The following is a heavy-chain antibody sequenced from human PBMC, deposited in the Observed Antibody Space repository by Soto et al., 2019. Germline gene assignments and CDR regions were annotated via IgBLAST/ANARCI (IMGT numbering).Heavy chain of an antibody. V-gene: IGHV4-34*01. J-gene: IGHJ5*02. Sequence: SETLSLTCAVYGGSFSGYYWSWIRQPPGKGLEWIGEINHSGSTNYNPSLKSRVTISVDTSKNQFSLKLSSVTAADTAVYYCARVGQKTRYSGYVEWFDPWGQGILVTVSS. D-gene: IGHD5-12*01. CDR3: ARVGQKTRYSGYVEWFDP. CDR2: INHSGST. CDR1: GGSFSGYY.